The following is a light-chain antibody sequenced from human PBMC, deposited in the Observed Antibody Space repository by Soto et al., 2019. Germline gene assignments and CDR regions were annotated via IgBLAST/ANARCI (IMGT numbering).Light chain of an antibody. Sequence: QSVLTQPPSVSGAPGQRVTISCTGSNSNIGAGYDVHWYQQLPGTAPKLLIYANTNRPSGVPDRISGSKSGTSASLAITGLQAEDEADYYCQSYDSRLSVRVFGTGTKVTVL. CDR3: QSYDSRLSVRV. CDR1: NSNIGAGYD. V-gene: IGLV1-40*01. J-gene: IGLJ1*01. CDR2: ANT.